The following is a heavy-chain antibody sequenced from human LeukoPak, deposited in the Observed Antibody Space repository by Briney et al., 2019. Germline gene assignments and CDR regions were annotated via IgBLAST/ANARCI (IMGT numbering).Heavy chain of an antibody. CDR1: GSTFSSYA. D-gene: IGHD2-2*01. V-gene: IGHV3-23*01. Sequence: GGSLRLSCAASGSTFSSYAMSWVRQAPGKGLEWVSAISGSGDSTYYADSVKGRFTISRDNSKNTLYLQMNSLRAEDTAVYYCAKDPGRYCSGTTCPYYFNFWGQGTLATVSS. CDR3: AKDPGRYCSGTTCPYYFNF. J-gene: IGHJ4*02. CDR2: ISGSGDST.